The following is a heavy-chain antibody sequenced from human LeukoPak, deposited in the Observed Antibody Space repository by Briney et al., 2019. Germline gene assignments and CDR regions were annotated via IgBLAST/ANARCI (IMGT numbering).Heavy chain of an antibody. V-gene: IGHV3-7*01. Sequence: GGSLRLSCAASGLTFSAYWGNWVRQAPGKGLEWVANIEQDGSEKNYVDSVKGRFTTSSDNGENSLYLQMNSLRVEDTGVYYCVGGIGWLPDYWGQGTLVTVSS. J-gene: IGHJ4*02. CDR1: GLTFSAYW. CDR2: IEQDGSEK. D-gene: IGHD6-19*01. CDR3: VGGIGWLPDY.